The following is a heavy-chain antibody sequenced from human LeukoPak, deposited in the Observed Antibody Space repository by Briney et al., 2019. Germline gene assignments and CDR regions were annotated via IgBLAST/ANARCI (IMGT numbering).Heavy chain of an antibody. CDR3: AREKTTVTTLAFRRNKRTNWFDP. V-gene: IGHV4-34*01. CDR1: GGSFSGYY. J-gene: IGHJ5*02. CDR2: INHSGST. D-gene: IGHD4-17*01. Sequence: PSETLSLTCAVYGGSFSGYYWSWIRHPPGKGLEWIGEINHSGSTNYNPSLKSRVTISVDTSKNQFSLKLSSVTAADTAVYYCAREKTTVTTLAFRRNKRTNWFDPWGQGTLVTVSS.